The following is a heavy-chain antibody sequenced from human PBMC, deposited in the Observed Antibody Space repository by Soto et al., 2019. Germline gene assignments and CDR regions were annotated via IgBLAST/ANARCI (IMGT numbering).Heavy chain of an antibody. V-gene: IGHV3-9*01. CDR1: GFSFDDFA. Sequence: EVQLVESGGGLVQPGRSLRLSCAASGFSFDDFAMHWVRQAPGKGLEWVSGITWNSGSIGYADSVKGRFTISRDNAKNSLFLQTNSLRPEDTAFYYCAKDGRSSGWNAFLGWGQGTLVTVSS. CDR3: AKDGRSSGWNAFLG. CDR2: ITWNSGSI. D-gene: IGHD3-3*02. J-gene: IGHJ4*02.